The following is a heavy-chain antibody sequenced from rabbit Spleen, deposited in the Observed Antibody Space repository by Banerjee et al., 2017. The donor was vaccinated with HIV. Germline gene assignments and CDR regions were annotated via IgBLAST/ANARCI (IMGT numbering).Heavy chain of an antibody. Sequence: QEQLVESGGGLVQPGGSLKLSCKASGFDFSSYGVSWVRQAPGKGLEWIGYIDPVFGYTYYANGVNGRFTISSHKAQNTLFLQLNSLTAADTATYFCVREVAAKFSLWGPGTLVTVS. CDR1: GFDFSSYG. J-gene: IGHJ4*01. CDR2: IDPVFGYT. V-gene: IGHV1S47*01. D-gene: IGHD4-1*01. CDR3: VREVAAKFSL.